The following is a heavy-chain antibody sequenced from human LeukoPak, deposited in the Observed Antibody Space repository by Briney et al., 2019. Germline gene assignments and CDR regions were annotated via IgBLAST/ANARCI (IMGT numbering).Heavy chain of an antibody. CDR3: ARVIRGYYYDSSGYLDY. V-gene: IGHV4-39*07. Sequence: PSETLSLTCTVSGYSISSSSYYWGWIRQPPGKGLEWIGSIYYSGSTYYNPSLKSRVTISVDTSKNQFSLKLSSVTAADTAVYYCARVIRGYYYDSSGYLDYWGQGTLVTVSS. J-gene: IGHJ4*02. CDR1: GYSISSSSYY. D-gene: IGHD3-22*01. CDR2: IYYSGST.